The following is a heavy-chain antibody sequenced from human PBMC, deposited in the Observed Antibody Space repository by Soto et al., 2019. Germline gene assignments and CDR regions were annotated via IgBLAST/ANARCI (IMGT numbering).Heavy chain of an antibody. D-gene: IGHD3-3*01. Sequence: GGSLRLSCSASGFNFSDYELNWVRQAPGKGLEWVSYISSRGLTAYYSASVRCRFTISRDNAKNSVSLQMTTLRAEDTAIYYCARGVLLRFFDFWGQGALVTVSS. CDR1: GFNFSDYE. CDR3: ARGVLLRFFDF. CDR2: ISSRGLTA. J-gene: IGHJ4*02. V-gene: IGHV3-48*03.